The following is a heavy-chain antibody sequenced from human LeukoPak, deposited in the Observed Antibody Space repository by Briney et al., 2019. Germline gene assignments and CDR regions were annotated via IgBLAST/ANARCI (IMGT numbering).Heavy chain of an antibody. D-gene: IGHD2-2*01. CDR2: TYYRSTWYN. Sequence: SQTLSLTCVISGDSVSSNSVTWNWIRQSPSRGLEWLGRTYYRSTWYNDYAVSVRGRITVNSDISKNQFSLHLNSVTPEDTAVYYCARRLTQYDCFDPWGQGILVTVSS. V-gene: IGHV6-1*01. J-gene: IGHJ5*02. CDR3: ARRLTQYDCFDP. CDR1: GDSVSSNSVT.